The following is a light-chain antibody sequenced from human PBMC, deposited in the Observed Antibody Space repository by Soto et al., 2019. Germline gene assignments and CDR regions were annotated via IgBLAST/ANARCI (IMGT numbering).Light chain of an antibody. CDR3: QQYSSYPIT. CDR2: DAS. V-gene: IGKV1-5*01. Sequence: DIHMTQSPSALSASVGDRVAITSRASQTIARWMAWYQQKPGKAPKLLIYDASTLGSGFPSRFSGSRSGTEFTLTISSLEPDDFATYYCQQYSSYPITFGQGTRLEIK. J-gene: IGKJ5*01. CDR1: QTIARW.